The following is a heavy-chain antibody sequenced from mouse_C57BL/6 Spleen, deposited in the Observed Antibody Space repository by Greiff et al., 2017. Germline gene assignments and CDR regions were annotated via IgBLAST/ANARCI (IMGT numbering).Heavy chain of an antibody. CDR3: ARDGYYGAYDAMDY. CDR2: ISSGSSTI. D-gene: IGHD2-3*01. V-gene: IGHV5-17*01. Sequence: EVQLVESGGGLVKPGGSLKLSCAASGFTFSDYGMHWVRQAPEKGLEWVAYISSGSSTIYYADTVKGRFTISRDNAKNTLFLQMTSLRSEDTAMYYCARDGYYGAYDAMDYWGQGTSVTVSS. CDR1: GFTFSDYG. J-gene: IGHJ4*01.